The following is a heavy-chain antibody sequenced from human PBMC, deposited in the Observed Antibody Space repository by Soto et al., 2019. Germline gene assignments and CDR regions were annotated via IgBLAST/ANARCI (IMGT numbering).Heavy chain of an antibody. D-gene: IGHD1-26*01. V-gene: IGHV3-23*01. J-gene: IGHJ4*02. CDR3: AKARNYPREQFHY. CDR1: GVTFSTYA. Sequence: GGTLRLTCAASGVTFSTYALSWVRQAPGKGLEWVSAISANGQGIYYADSVRGRFTISRDNSKNTIFLHMDSLRAEDTAVYYCAKARNYPREQFHYGGQGTRGTVAS. CDR2: ISANGQGI.